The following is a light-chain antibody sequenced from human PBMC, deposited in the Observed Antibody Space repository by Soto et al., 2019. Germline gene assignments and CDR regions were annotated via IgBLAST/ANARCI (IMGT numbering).Light chain of an antibody. CDR2: AAS. Sequence: DIQMTQSPSSLSASVGDRVTITCRASQSIVTYLDWYLQKPGKAPKLLIYAASNLQSGVPSRFSGSGSGTEFTLTISSLQPEDFATYFCQQSYSTPTWTFGQGTKVEIK. CDR3: QQSYSTPTWT. J-gene: IGKJ1*01. V-gene: IGKV1-39*01. CDR1: QSIVTY.